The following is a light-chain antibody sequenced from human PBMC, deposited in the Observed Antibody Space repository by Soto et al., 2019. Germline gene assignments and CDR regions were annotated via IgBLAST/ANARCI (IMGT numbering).Light chain of an antibody. V-gene: IGLV2-14*01. CDR2: EVS. CDR1: SSDVGGYNY. CDR3: TSSTSRSTLG. J-gene: IGLJ3*02. Sequence: QSALTQPASVSGSPGQSITISCTGTSSDVGGYNYVSWYQQHPGKAPKLINYEVSNRPSGVSNRFSGSKSGNTASLPISGLQPETEADYYCTSSTSRSTLGFGGGTKLPVL.